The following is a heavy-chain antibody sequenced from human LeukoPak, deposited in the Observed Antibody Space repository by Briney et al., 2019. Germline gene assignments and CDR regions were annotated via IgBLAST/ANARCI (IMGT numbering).Heavy chain of an antibody. CDR2: ISGSGGST. J-gene: IGHJ4*02. CDR3: AKHMVRGVIFDY. D-gene: IGHD3-10*01. Sequence: GGSLRLSCAASGFTFDDYAMHWVRQAPGKGLEWVSAISGSGGSTYYADSVKGRFTISRDNSKNTLYLQMNSLRAEDTAVYYCAKHMVRGVIFDYWGQGTLVTVSS. CDR1: GFTFDDYA. V-gene: IGHV3-23*01.